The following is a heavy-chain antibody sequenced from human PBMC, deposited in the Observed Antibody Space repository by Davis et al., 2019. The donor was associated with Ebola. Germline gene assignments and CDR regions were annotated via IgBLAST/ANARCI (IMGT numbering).Heavy chain of an antibody. D-gene: IGHD3-10*01. Sequence: SVKVSCKASGFTFTSSAMQWVRQARGQRLEWIGWIVVGGGNTNYAQKFQERVTITRDMSTSTAYMELSSLRSEDTAVYYCAANIWFGELLYDAFDIWGQGTMVTVSS. CDR1: GFTFTSSA. CDR2: IVVGGGNT. J-gene: IGHJ3*02. CDR3: AANIWFGELLYDAFDI. V-gene: IGHV1-58*02.